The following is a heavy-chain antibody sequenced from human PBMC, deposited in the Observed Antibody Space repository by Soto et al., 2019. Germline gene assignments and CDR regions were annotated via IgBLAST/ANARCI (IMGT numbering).Heavy chain of an antibody. CDR3: ARDAPEYCSGGSCYKWSFDI. J-gene: IGHJ3*02. V-gene: IGHV1-3*01. CDR2: INAGNGNT. CDR1: GYTLTSYA. Sequence: ASVKVSCKASGYTLTSYAMHWVRQAPGQRLEWMGWINAGNGNTKYSQKFQGRVTITRDTSASTAYMELSSLRSEDTAVYYCARDAPEYCSGGSCYKWSFDIWGQGTMVTVSS. D-gene: IGHD2-15*01.